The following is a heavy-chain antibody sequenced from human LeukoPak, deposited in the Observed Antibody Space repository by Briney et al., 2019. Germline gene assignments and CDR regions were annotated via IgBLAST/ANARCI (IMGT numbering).Heavy chain of an antibody. CDR1: GFTFDDYA. J-gene: IGHJ4*02. CDR2: ISWNSGSI. Sequence: HSGGSLRLSCAASGFTFDDYAMHWVRQAPGKGLEWVSGISWNSGSIGYADSVKGRFTISRDNAKNSLYLQMNSLRAEDTALYYCARRYCSSTSCHYFDYWGQGTLVTVSS. D-gene: IGHD2-2*01. CDR3: ARRYCSSTSCHYFDY. V-gene: IGHV3-9*01.